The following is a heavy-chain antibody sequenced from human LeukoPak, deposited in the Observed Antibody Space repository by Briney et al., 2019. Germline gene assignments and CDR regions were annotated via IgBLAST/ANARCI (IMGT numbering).Heavy chain of an antibody. D-gene: IGHD6-13*01. CDR1: GGSISSYY. CDR3: ARDHSLSSWFFGY. CDR2: IYSSGGT. J-gene: IGHJ4*02. V-gene: IGHV4-4*07. Sequence: SETLSLTCTVSGGSISSYYWNWIRQPAGKGLEWIGRIYSSGGTNYNPSLESRVTMSVDTSKNQFSLELSSVTAADTAVYYCARDHSLSSWFFGYWGQGTLVTVSS.